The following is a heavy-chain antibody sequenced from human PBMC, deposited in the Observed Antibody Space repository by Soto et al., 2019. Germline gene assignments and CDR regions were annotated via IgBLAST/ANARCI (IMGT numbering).Heavy chain of an antibody. CDR3: ARGYGGTVSPKY. CDR1: GGSVSSGSYY. J-gene: IGHJ4*02. V-gene: IGHV4-61*01. CDR2: IYYSGST. D-gene: IGHD4-17*01. Sequence: SETLSLTCTVSGGSVSSGSYYWSWIRQPPGKGLEWIGYIYYSGSTNYNPSLKSRVTISVDASKNQFSLKLSSVTAADTAVYYCARGYGGTVSPKYWGQGTLVTVSS.